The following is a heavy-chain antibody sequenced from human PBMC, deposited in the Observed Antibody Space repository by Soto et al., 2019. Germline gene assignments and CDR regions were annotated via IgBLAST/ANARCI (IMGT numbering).Heavy chain of an antibody. CDR1: GFKFRNYA. CDR3: ARAHTMMILDRFDP. D-gene: IGHD3-22*01. J-gene: IGHJ5*01. Sequence: PGGSRRLSCAASGFKFRNYAIHWVRQAPGKGLEWLAVICFDGSKIYYADSVKGRFTISRDNSKNTVYLDMNSLTADDSGVFYCARAHTMMILDRFDPWGQGTLVTVSS. CDR2: ICFDGSKI. V-gene: IGHV3-33*01.